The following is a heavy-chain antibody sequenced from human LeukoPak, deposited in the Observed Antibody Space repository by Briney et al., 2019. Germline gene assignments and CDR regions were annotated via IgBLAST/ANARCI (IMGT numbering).Heavy chain of an antibody. CDR1: GGSISSYY. Sequence: SETLSLTCTVSGGSISSYYWSWIRQPAGKGLEWIGRIYASGDTNYNPSLKSRITMSVDISKNQFSLKMSSVTAADTAVYYCAKDSSTWGNLAGHFDSWGQGTLVTVSS. J-gene: IGHJ4*02. D-gene: IGHD6-13*01. V-gene: IGHV4-4*07. CDR2: IYASGDT. CDR3: AKDSSTWGNLAGHFDS.